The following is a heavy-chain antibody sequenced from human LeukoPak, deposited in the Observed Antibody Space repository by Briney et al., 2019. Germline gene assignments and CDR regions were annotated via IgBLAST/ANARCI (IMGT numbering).Heavy chain of an antibody. CDR2: IYHDGRI. J-gene: IGHJ4*02. V-gene: IGHV4-38-2*02. Sequence: PSETLSLTCTVSGYSITNGYYWGWIRQPPGKGLEWIGSIYHDGRIDYNPSLKSRVTISRDTSNDQFSLKLSSVTAADMAMYYCARDTSPGITGTYWGQGTLVTVSS. CDR1: GYSITNGYY. CDR3: ARDTSPGITGTY. D-gene: IGHD1-20*01.